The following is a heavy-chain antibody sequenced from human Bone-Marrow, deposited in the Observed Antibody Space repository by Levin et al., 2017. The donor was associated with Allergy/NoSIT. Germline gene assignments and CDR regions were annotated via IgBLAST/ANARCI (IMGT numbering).Heavy chain of an antibody. V-gene: IGHV4-31*03. CDR1: GGSISSGGYY. CDR2: IYYSGST. J-gene: IGHJ6*03. Sequence: LSQTLSLTCTVSGGSISSGGYYWSWIRQHPGKGLEWIGYIYYSGSTNYNPSLKSRVTISADTSKNQFSLKLSSVTAADTAVYYCAREAPSYYMDVWGKGTTVTVSS. CDR3: AREAPSYYMDV.